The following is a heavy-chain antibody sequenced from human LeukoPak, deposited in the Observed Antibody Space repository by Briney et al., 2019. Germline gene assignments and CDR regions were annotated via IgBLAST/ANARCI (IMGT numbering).Heavy chain of an antibody. J-gene: IGHJ3*02. V-gene: IGHV3-30*18. CDR1: GFTFSSYG. Sequence: GGSLRLSCAASGFTFSSYGMHWVRQAPGKGLEWVAVISYDGSNKYYADSVKGRFTISRDNSKNTLYLQMNSLRAEDTAVYYCAKDAPEYRAVGDAFDIWGQGTMVTVSS. CDR3: AKDAPEYRAVGDAFDI. CDR2: ISYDGSNK. D-gene: IGHD2-2*01.